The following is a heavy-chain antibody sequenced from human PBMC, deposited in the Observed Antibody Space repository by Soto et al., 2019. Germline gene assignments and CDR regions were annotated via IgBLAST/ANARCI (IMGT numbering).Heavy chain of an antibody. CDR3: ARTVAGDT. D-gene: IGHD6-19*01. J-gene: IGHJ5*02. CDR1: GFTFSSFA. Sequence: VHLLESGGGLVQPGGSLRLSCAASGFTFSSFAMYWVRQAPGKGLEWVSAISGSGGSSYYADSVKGRFTISRDNSKNTLYLQMNSLRVEDTAIYYCARTVAGDTWGQGTLVTVSS. CDR2: ISGSGGSS. V-gene: IGHV3-23*01.